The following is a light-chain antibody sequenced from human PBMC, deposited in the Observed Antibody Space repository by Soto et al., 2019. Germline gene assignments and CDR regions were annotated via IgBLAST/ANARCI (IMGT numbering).Light chain of an antibody. CDR3: GTWDSSLSAVV. CDR1: SSNIGKNY. CDR2: ENN. Sequence: QSVLTQPPSVSAAPGQTVTISCSGSSSNIGKNYVSWYQQLPGTDPKLLIYENNKRPSGIPDRLSGSKSGTSATLGITGLQTGDEADYYCGTWDSSLSAVVFGGGTKLTVL. J-gene: IGLJ2*01. V-gene: IGLV1-51*02.